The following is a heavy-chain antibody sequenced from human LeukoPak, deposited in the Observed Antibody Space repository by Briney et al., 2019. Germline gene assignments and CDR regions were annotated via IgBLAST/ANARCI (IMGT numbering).Heavy chain of an antibody. J-gene: IGHJ5*02. CDR1: GGSFSGYF. Sequence: SETLSLTCAVYGGSFSGYFWSWIRQPPGKGLEWIASIYYSGSTYYNPSLKSRVTISVDTSKNQLSLKLSSLTSADTAVYYCARHEYSGSYYGLSWFDPWGQGTLVTVSS. V-gene: IGHV4-39*01. CDR2: IYYSGST. D-gene: IGHD1-26*01. CDR3: ARHEYSGSYYGLSWFDP.